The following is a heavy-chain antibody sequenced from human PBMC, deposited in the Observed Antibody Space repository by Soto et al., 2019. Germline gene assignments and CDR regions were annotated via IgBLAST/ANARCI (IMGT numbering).Heavy chain of an antibody. D-gene: IGHD6-13*01. CDR2: IYYTGST. CDR3: ARGGYQNWFDP. Sequence: SETLSLTCTVSGGSISNYYWSWIRQPPGMGLEWIGYIYYTGSTNYNPSLKSRVTISVDTSKNQSSLKLSSVTAADTAVYYCARGGYQNWFDPWGQGTLVTVSS. J-gene: IGHJ5*02. V-gene: IGHV4-59*12. CDR1: GGSISNYY.